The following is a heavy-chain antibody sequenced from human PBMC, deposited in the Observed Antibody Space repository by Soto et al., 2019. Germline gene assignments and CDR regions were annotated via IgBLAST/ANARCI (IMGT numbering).Heavy chain of an antibody. D-gene: IGHD6-19*01. J-gene: IGHJ4*02. CDR3: ARVGYSCGWYLMGDDY. CDR2: INHSGST. Sequence: PSETLSLTCAVYGGSFSGYYWSWIRQPPGKGLEWIGEINHSGSTNYNPSLKSRVTISVDTSKNQFSLKLSSVTAADTAVYYCARVGYSCGWYLMGDDYWGQGTLVTVSS. V-gene: IGHV4-34*01. CDR1: GGSFSGYY.